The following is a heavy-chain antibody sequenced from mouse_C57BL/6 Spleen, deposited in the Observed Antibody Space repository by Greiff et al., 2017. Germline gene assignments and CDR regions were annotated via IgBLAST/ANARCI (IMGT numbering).Heavy chain of an antibody. CDR1: GFTFSSYG. J-gene: IGHJ3*01. CDR3: ARRDYDDGAWFAY. V-gene: IGHV5-6*01. CDR2: ISSGGSYT. Sequence: EVQVVESGGDLVKPGGSLKLSCAASGFTFSSYGMSWVRQTPDKRLEWVATISSGGSYTYYPDSVKGRFTISRDNAKNTLYLQMSSLKSEDTAMYYCARRDYDDGAWFAYWGQGTLVTVSA. D-gene: IGHD2-4*01.